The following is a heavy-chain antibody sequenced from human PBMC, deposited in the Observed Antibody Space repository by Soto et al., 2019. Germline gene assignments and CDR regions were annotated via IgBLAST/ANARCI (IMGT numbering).Heavy chain of an antibody. Sequence: XETLSLTCSVSGGSINSYWWSLIRQPAGKGLEWIGRVYSSGTTDYNPSLNSRATLSVETSKNQFSLKLSSVTAADTAVYYCARDIGSYAYGEGYWGQGIQVTVSS. J-gene: IGHJ4*02. D-gene: IGHD3-10*01. CDR3: ARDIGSYAYGEGY. CDR2: VYSSGTT. V-gene: IGHV4-4*07. CDR1: GGSINSYW.